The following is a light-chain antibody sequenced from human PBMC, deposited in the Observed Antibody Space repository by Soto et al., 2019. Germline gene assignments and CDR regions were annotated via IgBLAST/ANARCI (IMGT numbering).Light chain of an antibody. CDR1: QGISSY. CDR3: QQLNSDPRT. J-gene: IGKJ1*01. CDR2: AAS. Sequence: DIQLTQSPSFLSASVGDRVTITCRASQGISSYLAWYQQKPGKAPKLLIYAASTLQSGVPSRFSGSGSGTEFTLTISSRQPEDCATYYCQQLNSDPRTFGQGTKVEIK. V-gene: IGKV1-9*01.